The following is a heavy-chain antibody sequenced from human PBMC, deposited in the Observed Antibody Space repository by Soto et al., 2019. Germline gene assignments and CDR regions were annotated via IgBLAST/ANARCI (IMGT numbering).Heavy chain of an antibody. CDR1: WYTYTRCD. J-gene: IGHJ6*03. CDR3: ARVPTYYDFWSGYSPDYYYYMDV. CDR2: MNPNSGNT. D-gene: IGHD3-3*01. Sequence: GASVEVSCPASWYTYTRCDINWAGKATGQRVEWMGWMNPNSGNTGYAQKFQGRVTMTRNTSISTAYMELSSLRSEDTAVYYCARVPTYYDFWSGYSPDYYYYMDVWGKGTTVTVSS. V-gene: IGHV1-8*01.